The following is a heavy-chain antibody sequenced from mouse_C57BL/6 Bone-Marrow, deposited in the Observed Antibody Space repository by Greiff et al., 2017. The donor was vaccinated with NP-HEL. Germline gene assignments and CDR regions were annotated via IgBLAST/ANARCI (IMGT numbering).Heavy chain of an antibody. CDR3: ARGGLTTVVATDDY. J-gene: IGHJ2*01. CDR1: GYTFTSYW. V-gene: IGHV1-50*01. CDR2: IDPSDSYT. D-gene: IGHD1-1*01. Sequence: VQLQQPGAELVKPGASVKLSCKASGYTFTSYWMQWVKQRPGQGLEWIGEIDPSDSYTNYNQKFKGKATLTVDTSSSTAYMQLSSLTSEDSAVYYCARGGLTTVVATDDYWGQGTTLTVSS.